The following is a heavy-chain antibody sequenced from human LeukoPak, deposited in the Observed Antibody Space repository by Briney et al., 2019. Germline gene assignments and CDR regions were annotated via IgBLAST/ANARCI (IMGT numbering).Heavy chain of an antibody. Sequence: PGGSLRLSCAVSGFTFRNYWMSWVRQAPGKGLEWVSAISGSGGSTYYADSVKGRFTISRDNSKNTLYLQMNSLRAEDTAVYYCASSATTVIPRNFDYWGQGTLVTVSS. CDR3: ASSATTVIPRNFDY. J-gene: IGHJ4*02. V-gene: IGHV3-23*01. CDR1: GFTFRNYW. CDR2: ISGSGGST. D-gene: IGHD4-11*01.